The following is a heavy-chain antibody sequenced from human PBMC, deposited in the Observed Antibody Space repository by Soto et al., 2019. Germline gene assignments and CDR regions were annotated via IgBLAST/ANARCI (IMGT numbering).Heavy chain of an antibody. D-gene: IGHD3-16*01. J-gene: IGHJ6*02. CDR2: IIGSGGST. Sequence: GSLRLSCAASGXTFSSYSMSWVRKAPGKGLELVSSIIGSGGSTYYADSVKCLFTISRDNSKNTLYLQMNILSHDDTAVYYCANGGGGMDVWGQGTTGTVS. CDR3: ANGGGGMDV. V-gene: IGHV3-23*01. CDR1: GXTFSSYS.